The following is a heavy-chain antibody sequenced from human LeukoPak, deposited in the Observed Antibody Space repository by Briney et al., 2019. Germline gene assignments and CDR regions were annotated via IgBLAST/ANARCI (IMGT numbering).Heavy chain of an antibody. Sequence: SSEALSLTCAVYGGSFSGYYWRWIRQSPGKGLEWIGEIKDSGSTNYDPSLKSRVTISVDTSKNQISLKLTSVTAADTAVYYCARVAGDPIYYYYYMDVWGKGTTVTVSS. CDR3: ARVAGDPIYYYYYMDV. V-gene: IGHV4-34*01. J-gene: IGHJ6*03. CDR2: IKDSGST. D-gene: IGHD7-27*01. CDR1: GGSFSGYY.